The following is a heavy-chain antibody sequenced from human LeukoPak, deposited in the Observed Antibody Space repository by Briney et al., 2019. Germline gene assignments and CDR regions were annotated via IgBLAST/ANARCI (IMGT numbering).Heavy chain of an antibody. CDR1: GFTFSDYY. J-gene: IGHJ4*02. CDR2: ISSSGSTI. Sequence: GGSLRLSCAASGFTFSDYYMSWIRQAPGKGLEWVSYISSSGSTIHFADSVKGRFTISRDNAKNSLYLQMNSLRAEDTAVYYCARASLGYCSSTSCYTSEDYWGQGTLVTVSS. V-gene: IGHV3-11*04. D-gene: IGHD2-2*02. CDR3: ARASLGYCSSTSCYTSEDY.